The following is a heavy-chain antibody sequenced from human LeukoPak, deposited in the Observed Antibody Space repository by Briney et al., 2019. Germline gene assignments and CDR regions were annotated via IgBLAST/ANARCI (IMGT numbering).Heavy chain of an antibody. V-gene: IGHV3-7*01. CDR3: ARSYCNTTSCRNWFDP. CDR1: GFTFSGYW. D-gene: IGHD2-2*01. J-gene: IGHJ5*02. Sequence: GGSLRLSCAASGFTFSGYWMSWLRQAPGKGLEWVANIKEDGSEKYYVDSVKGRFTISRDNAKNSLYLQMNSLRVEDSAVFYCARSYCNTTSCRNWFDPWGQGTLVTVSS. CDR2: IKEDGSEK.